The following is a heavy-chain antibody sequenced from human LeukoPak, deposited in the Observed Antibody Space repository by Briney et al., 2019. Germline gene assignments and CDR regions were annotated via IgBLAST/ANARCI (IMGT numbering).Heavy chain of an antibody. CDR3: ATNGYYCMDV. CDR2: IYTSGGT. D-gene: IGHD2-8*01. Sequence: TSETLSLTCAVYGGSFSGYYWSWIRQPAGKGLEWIGRIYTSGGTNYNPSLKSRITISVDKSQNQFSLKVNSLTAADTAVYYCATNGYYCMDVWGKGTTVTVSS. V-gene: IGHV4-59*10. CDR1: GGSFSGYY. J-gene: IGHJ6*03.